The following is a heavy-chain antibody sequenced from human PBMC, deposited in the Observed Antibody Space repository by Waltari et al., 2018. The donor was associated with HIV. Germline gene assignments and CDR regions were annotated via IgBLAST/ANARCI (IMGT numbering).Heavy chain of an antibody. D-gene: IGHD1-20*01. CDR3: ARAGDNWNAEHDY. Sequence: QVQLVQSGVEVKKPGASVKVPCKASGYNLANNGISWVRQDPGQGLEWMGWISAYIGNTKYGQEYQGRVTMTTDTSTSTAYMELRSLTSDDTAIYYCARAGDNWNAEHDYWGQGTLVTVSS. CDR1: GYNLANNG. CDR2: ISAYIGNT. J-gene: IGHJ4*02. V-gene: IGHV1-18*01.